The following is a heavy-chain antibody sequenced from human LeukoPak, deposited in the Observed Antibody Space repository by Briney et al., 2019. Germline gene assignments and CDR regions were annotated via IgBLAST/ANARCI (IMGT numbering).Heavy chain of an antibody. D-gene: IGHD6-13*01. Sequence: GASVKVSCTASGYTFTSYAMNWVRQAPGQGLEWMGWINTNTGNPTYAQGFTGRFVFSLDTSDSTAYLQISSLKAEDTAVYYCARGGQQLDPYFDYWGQGTLVTVSS. CDR2: INTNTGNP. CDR1: GYTFTSYA. CDR3: ARGGQQLDPYFDY. J-gene: IGHJ4*02. V-gene: IGHV7-4-1*02.